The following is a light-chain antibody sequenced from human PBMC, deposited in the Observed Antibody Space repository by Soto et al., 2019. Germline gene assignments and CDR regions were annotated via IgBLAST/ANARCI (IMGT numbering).Light chain of an antibody. V-gene: IGLV4-69*01. Sequence: QFVLTQSPSDSASLGASVKLTCTLSSGHSSYAIAWHQQQPEKGPRYLMKLNSDGSHSKGDGIPDRFSGSSSGAERYLTISSLQSEDEADYYCQTWGTGILVFGGGTQLTVL. J-gene: IGLJ2*01. CDR3: QTWGTGILV. CDR1: SGHSSYA. CDR2: LNSDGSH.